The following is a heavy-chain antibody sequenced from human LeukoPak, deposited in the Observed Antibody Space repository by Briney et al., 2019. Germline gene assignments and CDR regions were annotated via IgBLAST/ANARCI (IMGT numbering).Heavy chain of an antibody. CDR1: GFTFSSYA. Sequence: GGSLRLSCAASGFTFSSYAMSWIRQAPGKGLEWVSCIGSSSSYTNYADSVKGRFTISRDNAKNSLYLQMDGLRAEDTAVYYCARDRGAVAATWFDYWGQGTLVTVSS. J-gene: IGHJ4*02. CDR2: IGSSSSYT. CDR3: ARDRGAVAATWFDY. D-gene: IGHD6-19*01. V-gene: IGHV3-11*05.